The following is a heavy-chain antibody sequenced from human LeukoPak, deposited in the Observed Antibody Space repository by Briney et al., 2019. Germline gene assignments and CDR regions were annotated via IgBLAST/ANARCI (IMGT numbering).Heavy chain of an antibody. CDR1: GFTFTTYW. J-gene: IGHJ4*02. CDR3: AKVAKYYYGSETYYFFEH. D-gene: IGHD3-10*01. Sequence: AGGSLRLSCAASGFTFTTYWMTWVRQAPGKGLEWVASINQDGTEKYYVDSVKGRFTISRDNAENSLYLQMNSLRVEDTAVFYCAKVAKYYYGSETYYFFEHWGQGTPVTASS. CDR2: INQDGTEK. V-gene: IGHV3-7*01.